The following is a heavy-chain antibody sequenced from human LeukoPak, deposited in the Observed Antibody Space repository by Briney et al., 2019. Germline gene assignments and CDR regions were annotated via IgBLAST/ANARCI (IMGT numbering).Heavy chain of an antibody. CDR1: GFTFTTDP. Sequence: GGSLRLSCAASGFTFTTDPLHWVRQTPGKGLEWLGVLSYDGTDWYYADSMRGRFTISRDNSKKTLYLQMNSLTREDTAVYYCARGTPAVAGIDYWGLGTLVTVSS. CDR2: LSYDGTDW. CDR3: ARGTPAVAGIDY. J-gene: IGHJ4*02. D-gene: IGHD6-19*01. V-gene: IGHV3-30*04.